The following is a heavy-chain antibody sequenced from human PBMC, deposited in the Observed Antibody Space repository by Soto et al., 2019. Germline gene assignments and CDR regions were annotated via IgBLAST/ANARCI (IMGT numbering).Heavy chain of an antibody. D-gene: IGHD3-3*01. J-gene: IGHJ4*02. Sequence: QVQLVQSGAEVKKPGASVKVSCKVSGYTLTELSMHWVRQAPGKGLEWMGGFDPEDGETIYAQKFQGRVTMTEDTSTDTAYMELSSLRSEDTAVYYCATGPTYYDFWSGYRKLFDYWAREPWSPSPQ. CDR3: ATGPTYYDFWSGYRKLFDY. CDR2: FDPEDGET. CDR1: GYTLTELS. V-gene: IGHV1-24*01.